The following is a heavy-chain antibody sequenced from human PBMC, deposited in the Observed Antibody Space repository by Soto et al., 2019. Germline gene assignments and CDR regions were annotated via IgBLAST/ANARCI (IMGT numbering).Heavy chain of an antibody. Sequence: VGSLRLSCAASGFTFSSYSMNWVCQAPGKGLEWVSSISSSSSYIYYADSVKGRFTISRDNAKNSLYLQMNSLRAEDTAVYYCVRAGQDIVVVVAATIDYWGQGTLVTVSS. CDR2: ISSSSSYI. D-gene: IGHD2-15*01. CDR3: VRAGQDIVVVVAATIDY. CDR1: GFTFSSYS. J-gene: IGHJ4*02. V-gene: IGHV3-21*01.